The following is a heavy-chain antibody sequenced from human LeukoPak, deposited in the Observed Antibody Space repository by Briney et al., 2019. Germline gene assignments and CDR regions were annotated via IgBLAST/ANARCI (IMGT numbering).Heavy chain of an antibody. V-gene: IGHV4-61*02. D-gene: IGHD5-18*01. Sequence: PSQTLSLTCTVSGASINSAAYYWSWIRQPAGKGLEWIGRIYTSGSTNYNPSLKSRVTMSVNTSKNQFSLKLSSVTAADTAVYYCAREVDSYGPDYWGQGTLVTVSS. CDR1: GASINSAAYY. CDR3: AREVDSYGPDY. J-gene: IGHJ4*02. CDR2: IYTSGST.